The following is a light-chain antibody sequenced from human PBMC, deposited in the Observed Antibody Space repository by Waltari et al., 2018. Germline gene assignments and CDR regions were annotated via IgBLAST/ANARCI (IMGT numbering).Light chain of an antibody. CDR3: QSYDRSLSVV. CDR2: GNN. J-gene: IGLJ2*01. Sequence: QSALTQPPSVSGAPGQRVTISCTGSGSNIGAGYDVHWYQQFPGTVPKLLLSGNNNRPSGGPDRFSASKTGTSASLAITGLQAEDEADYYCQSYDRSLSVVFGGGTKLTVL. V-gene: IGLV1-40*01. CDR1: GSNIGAGYD.